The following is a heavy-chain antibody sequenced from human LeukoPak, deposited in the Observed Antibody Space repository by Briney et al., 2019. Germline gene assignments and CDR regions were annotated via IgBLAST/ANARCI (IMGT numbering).Heavy chain of an antibody. Sequence: QPGGSLRLSCAASGFTFSSYAMSWVRQAPGKGLEWVSAISGSGGSSYYADSVKGRFTISRDNSNNTLYLHMNSLRAEDTAVYYCAKAPIAALNYYFDYWGQGTLVTVSS. D-gene: IGHD6-13*01. J-gene: IGHJ4*02. V-gene: IGHV3-23*01. CDR1: GFTFSSYA. CDR3: AKAPIAALNYYFDY. CDR2: ISGSGGSS.